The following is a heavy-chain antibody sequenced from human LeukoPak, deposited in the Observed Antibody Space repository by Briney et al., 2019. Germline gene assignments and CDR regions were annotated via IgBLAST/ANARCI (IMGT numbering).Heavy chain of an antibody. CDR2: IYYSGST. Sequence: SETLSLTCTVSGGSISSSSYYWGWIRQPPGKGLEWIGSIYYSGSTYYNPSLKSRVTISVDTSKNQFSLKLSSVTAADTAVYYCARALGGPSDVWGQGTTVTVSS. J-gene: IGHJ6*02. V-gene: IGHV4-39*07. CDR1: GGSISSSSYY. CDR3: ARALGGPSDV.